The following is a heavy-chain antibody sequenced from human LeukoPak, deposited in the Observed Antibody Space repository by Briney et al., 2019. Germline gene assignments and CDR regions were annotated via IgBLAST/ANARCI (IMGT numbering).Heavy chain of an antibody. D-gene: IGHD1-26*01. CDR2: INAGNGNT. CDR3: ARDWGSYYDRHFDY. J-gene: IGHJ4*02. V-gene: IGHV1-3*01. Sequence: ASVKVSCKASGYTFTSYAMHWVRQAPGQRLEWMGWINAGNGNTKYSQKFQGRVTITRDTSASTAYMVLSSLRSEDTAVYYCARDWGSYYDRHFDYWGQGTLVTVSS. CDR1: GYTFTSYA.